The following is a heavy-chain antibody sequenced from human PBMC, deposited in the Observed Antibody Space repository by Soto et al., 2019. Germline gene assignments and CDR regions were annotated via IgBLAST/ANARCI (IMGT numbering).Heavy chain of an antibody. V-gene: IGHV3-72*01. D-gene: IGHD2-15*01. CDR1: GFTFSDHY. Sequence: EVQLVESGGGLVQPGGSLRLSCAASGFTFSDHYMDWVRQAPGKGLEWVGRIKNKANSYTTQYSASVKGRFTISRDDSKHSLFLQMNSLTTDDTVVYYCTRFRLGAPTRYFDYWCQGALVTVSS. J-gene: IGHJ4*02. CDR2: IKNKANSYTT. CDR3: TRFRLGAPTRYFDY.